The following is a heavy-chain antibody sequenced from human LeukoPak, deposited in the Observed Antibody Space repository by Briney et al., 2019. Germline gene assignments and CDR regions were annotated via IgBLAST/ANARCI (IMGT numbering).Heavy chain of an antibody. D-gene: IGHD2-2*02. CDR3: ARDYCSSTSCYTSFVYYYYYYGMDV. V-gene: IGHV3-30-3*01. CDR1: GFTFSSYA. J-gene: IGHJ6*02. CDR2: ISYGGSNK. Sequence: QAGGSLRLSCAASGFTFSSYAMHWVRQAPGKGLEWVAVISYGGSNKYYADSVKGRFTISRDNSKNTLYLQMNSLRAEDTAVYYCARDYCSSTSCYTSFVYYYYYYGMDVWGQGTTVTVSS.